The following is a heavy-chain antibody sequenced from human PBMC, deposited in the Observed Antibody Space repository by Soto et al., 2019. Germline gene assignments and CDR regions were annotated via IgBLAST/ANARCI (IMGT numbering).Heavy chain of an antibody. CDR2: ITASGGRT. D-gene: IGHD5-12*01. Sequence: EVHLLESGGGLVQPGGSLRLSCTASEFTFSSYAMTWVRQAPGGGLEGVSGITASGGRTFYADSVKGRFTISRDNSRSTLYLQMNSLRAEDTAVYYCAKDIRYGDYVRWFDPWGQGTLVTVSS. J-gene: IGHJ5*02. CDR1: EFTFSSYA. V-gene: IGHV3-23*01. CDR3: AKDIRYGDYVRWFDP.